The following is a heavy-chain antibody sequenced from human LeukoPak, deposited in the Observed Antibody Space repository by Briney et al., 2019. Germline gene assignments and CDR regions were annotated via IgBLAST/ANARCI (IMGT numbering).Heavy chain of an antibody. Sequence: SVKVSCKASGGTFSSYAISWVRQAPGQGLEWMGRIIPILGIANYAQKFQGRVTITADKSTSTAYMELSSLRSEDTAVYYCARGYCSGGSCPNSRWFDPWGQGTLVTVSS. CDR3: ARGYCSGGSCPNSRWFDP. CDR2: IIPILGIA. D-gene: IGHD2-15*01. CDR1: GGTFSSYA. V-gene: IGHV1-69*04. J-gene: IGHJ5*02.